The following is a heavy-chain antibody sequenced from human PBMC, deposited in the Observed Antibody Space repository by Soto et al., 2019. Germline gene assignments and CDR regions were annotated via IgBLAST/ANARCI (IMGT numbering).Heavy chain of an antibody. CDR3: VKSPQAAGRGPFDY. CDR2: ISGSGGTT. J-gene: IGHJ4*02. CDR1: GITFSSYA. V-gene: IGHV3-23*01. Sequence: PGGSLRLSCAASGITFSSYAMNWVRQAPGKGLEWVSSISGSGGTTYYADSVKGRFTISRDNSMDTLYLQMNSLRAEDTAVYYCVKSPQAAGRGPFDYWGQGNLVTVSS. D-gene: IGHD6-19*01.